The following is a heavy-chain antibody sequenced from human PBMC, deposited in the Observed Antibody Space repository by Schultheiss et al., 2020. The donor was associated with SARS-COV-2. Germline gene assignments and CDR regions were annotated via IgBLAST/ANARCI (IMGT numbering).Heavy chain of an antibody. D-gene: IGHD2-21*02. Sequence: SETLSLTCAVSGGSISSSNWWSWVRQPPGKGLEWIGYIYYSGSTYYNPSLKSRVTISVDTSKNQFSLKLSSVTAADTAVYYCASHAYCGGDCYSGFFDYWGQGTLVTVSS. CDR3: ASHAYCGGDCYSGFFDY. J-gene: IGHJ4*02. V-gene: IGHV4-4*02. CDR1: GGSISSSNW. CDR2: IYYSGST.